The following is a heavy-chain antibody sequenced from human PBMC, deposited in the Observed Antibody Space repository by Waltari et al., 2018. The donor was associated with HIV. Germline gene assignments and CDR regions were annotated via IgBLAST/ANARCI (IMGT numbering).Heavy chain of an antibody. CDR3: AGRSPARRLNWFDP. V-gene: IGHV3-7*01. Sequence: EVQLVESGGGLVQPGGSLRLSCAASGFTFSSFWWSWVRKAPGKGREGVANIKQDGSEKYYVDSMKGRFTISRDNAKNSLYLQINSLRAEDTAVYYCAGRSPARRLNWFDPWGQGTLVIVSS. CDR2: IKQDGSEK. D-gene: IGHD2-8*01. CDR1: GFTFSSFW. J-gene: IGHJ5*02.